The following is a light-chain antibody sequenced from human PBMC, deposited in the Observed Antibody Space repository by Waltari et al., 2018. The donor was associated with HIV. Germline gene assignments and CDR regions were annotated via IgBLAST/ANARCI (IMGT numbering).Light chain of an antibody. CDR3: QSYDINLRREL. V-gene: IGLV1-40*01. CDR1: RSNIGAGHD. J-gene: IGLJ2*01. CDR2: GNN. Sequence: QSVLTQPPSVSGALGQRVTISCTGSRSNIGAGHDINWYQQLPGTATKLLIYGNNNRPSGVPDRFSGSKCATSASLASTGLQAEDEADYYCQSYDINLRRELFGGGTKLTVL.